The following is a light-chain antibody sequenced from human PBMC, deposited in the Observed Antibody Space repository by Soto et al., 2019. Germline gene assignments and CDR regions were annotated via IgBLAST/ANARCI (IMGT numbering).Light chain of an antibody. Sequence: QLVLTQSPSASASLGASVKLTCTLSSGHSSYAIAWHQQQPEKGPRYLLKLNTDGSHTKGDGIPDRFSGSSSGAERHLTISSLQSEDEADYYCQTWDSGVVFSGGTKLTVL. CDR1: SGHSSYA. CDR3: QTWDSGVV. J-gene: IGLJ2*01. CDR2: LNTDGSH. V-gene: IGLV4-69*01.